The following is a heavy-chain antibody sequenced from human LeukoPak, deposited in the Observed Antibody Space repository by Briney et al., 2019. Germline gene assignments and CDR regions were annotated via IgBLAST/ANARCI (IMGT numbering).Heavy chain of an antibody. CDR3: AREGCSSTSCYRINWFDP. Sequence: SQTLSLTCTVSGVSISSGSYYWSWIRQPAGKGLEWIGRIYTSGSTNYNPSLKSRVTISVDTSKNQFSLKLSSVTAADTAVYYCAREGCSSTSCYRINWFDPWGQGTLVTVSS. CDR1: GVSISSGSYY. CDR2: IYTSGST. V-gene: IGHV4-61*02. J-gene: IGHJ5*02. D-gene: IGHD2-2*01.